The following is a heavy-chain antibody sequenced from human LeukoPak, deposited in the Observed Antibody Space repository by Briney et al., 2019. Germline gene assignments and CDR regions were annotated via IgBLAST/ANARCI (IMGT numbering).Heavy chain of an antibody. CDR1: GFTFTSSA. J-gene: IGHJ6*02. Sequence: SVKVSCKASGFTFTSSAMQWVRQTRGQRLEWIGWIVVGSGNTNYAQKFQERVTITRDMSTSTAYMELSSLRSEDTAVYYCAADSGYYGSGSQSGYYYYYGMDVWGQGTTVTVSS. CDR2: IVVGSGNT. CDR3: AADSGYYGSGSQSGYYYYYGMDV. D-gene: IGHD3-10*01. V-gene: IGHV1-58*02.